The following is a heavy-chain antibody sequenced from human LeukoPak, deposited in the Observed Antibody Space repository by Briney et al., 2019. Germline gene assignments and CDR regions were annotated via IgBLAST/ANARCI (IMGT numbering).Heavy chain of an antibody. CDR1: GGTFSSYA. D-gene: IGHD3-22*01. J-gene: IGHJ5*02. Sequence: ASVKVSCKASGGTFSSYAISWVRQAPGQGLEWMGGIIPIFGTANYAQKFQGRVTITADKSTSTAYMELSSLRSEDTAVYYCARKAPNDSSGYYYRGQFDPWGQGTLVTVSS. V-gene: IGHV1-69*06. CDR3: ARKAPNDSSGYYYRGQFDP. CDR2: IIPIFGTA.